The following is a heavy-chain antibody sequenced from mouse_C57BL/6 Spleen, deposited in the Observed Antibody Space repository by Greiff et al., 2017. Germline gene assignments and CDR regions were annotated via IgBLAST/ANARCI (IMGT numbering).Heavy chain of an antibody. CDR3: ARWIYYDYGDYWYCDV. D-gene: IGHD2-4*01. V-gene: IGHV1-82*01. Sequence: QVQLQPSGPELVKPGASVKISCKASGYAFSSSWMNWVKQRPGKGLEWIGRIYPGDGDTNYNGKFKGKATLTADKSSSTAYMQLSSLTSEDSAVYFCARWIYYDYGDYWYCDVWGTGTTVTVSS. J-gene: IGHJ1*03. CDR2: IYPGDGDT. CDR1: GYAFSSSW.